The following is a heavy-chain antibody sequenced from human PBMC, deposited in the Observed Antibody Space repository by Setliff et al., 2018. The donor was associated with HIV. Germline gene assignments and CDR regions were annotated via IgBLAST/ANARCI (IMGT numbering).Heavy chain of an antibody. CDR2: IRLDGSDK. J-gene: IGHJ4*02. V-gene: IGHV3-30*02. Sequence: LRLSCAASGFTFRNYGMHWVRQAPGKGLEWVAFIRLDGSDKFYADSVKGRFTISRDNSKNTLFLQMNSLRSEDTAVYYCAKEDQRVTSVDYWGQGTLVTVSS. CDR3: AKEDQRVTSVDY. D-gene: IGHD2-2*01. CDR1: GFTFRNYG.